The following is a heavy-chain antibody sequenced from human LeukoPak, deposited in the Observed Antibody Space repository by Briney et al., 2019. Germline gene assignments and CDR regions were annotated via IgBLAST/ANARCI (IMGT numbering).Heavy chain of an antibody. Sequence: GGSLRLSCAASRFTFSLYGMHWVRQTPGKGLEWVAVISYDGNNKYYADSVKGRFTISRDNSKNTLYLQMNSLRAEDTAVYYCARVLDRGDYSLSVLRYWGQGTLVTVSS. CDR2: ISYDGNNK. J-gene: IGHJ4*02. CDR3: ARVLDRGDYSLSVLRY. V-gene: IGHV3-33*05. D-gene: IGHD2-21*01. CDR1: RFTFSLYG.